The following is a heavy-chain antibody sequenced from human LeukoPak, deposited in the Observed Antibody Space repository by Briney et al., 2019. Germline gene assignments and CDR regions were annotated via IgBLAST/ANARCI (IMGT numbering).Heavy chain of an antibody. CDR3: AKDRGRDIRGMSWAFDI. J-gene: IGHJ3*02. D-gene: IGHD3-10*01. Sequence: QPGGSLRLSCAASGFTFSSYAMSWVRQAPGKGLEWVSAISGSGGSTYYADSVKGRFTISRDNSKSTLYLQMNSLRAEDTAVYYCAKDRGRDIRGMSWAFDIWGQGTMVTVSS. V-gene: IGHV3-23*01. CDR1: GFTFSSYA. CDR2: ISGSGGST.